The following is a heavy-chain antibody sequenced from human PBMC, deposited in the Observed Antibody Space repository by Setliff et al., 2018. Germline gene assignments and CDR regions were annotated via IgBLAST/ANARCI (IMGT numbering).Heavy chain of an antibody. V-gene: IGHV4-38-2*02. CDR2: IGHTGSI. CDR3: ARRHYYYYMDV. CDR1: GYSISSGYI. J-gene: IGHJ6*03. Sequence: NPSETLSLTCTVSGYSISSGYIWGWIRQPPGKGLEWVGNIGHTGSINSNPSLKSRLTISRDTSKNQVSLKLNSVTATDTAVYYCARRHYYYYMDVWGKGTTVTVSS.